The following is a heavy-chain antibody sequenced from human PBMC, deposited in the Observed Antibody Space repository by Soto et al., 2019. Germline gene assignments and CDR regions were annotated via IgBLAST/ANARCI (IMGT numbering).Heavy chain of an antibody. V-gene: IGHV3-23*01. CDR2: ISGGGSNT. J-gene: IGHJ4*02. Sequence: EAQLLESGGGLVQPGGSLRLSCEASGFTFRSYGISWVRKAPGKGLEWVSAISGGGSNTYYSDSVKGRFTISRDNSKNAAYLQMNSLRGDDTALYYCAKDRGVRAGLDYWGQGTLVTVSS. CDR3: AKDRGVRAGLDY. CDR1: GFTFRSYG. D-gene: IGHD2-8*01.